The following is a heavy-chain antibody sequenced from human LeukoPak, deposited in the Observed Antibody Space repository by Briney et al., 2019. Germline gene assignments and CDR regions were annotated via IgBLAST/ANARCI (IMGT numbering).Heavy chain of an antibody. J-gene: IGHJ6*03. D-gene: IGHD2-2*01. CDR2: IYYSGST. Sequence: SETLSLTCTVSGGSISDYYWNWIRQPPGKGLEWIGYIYYSGSTTYNPSLKSRVTISVDTAKNPFSLKLRSVTAADTAVYLCARXXXXSKSNCYLRPMDVWGKGTTVTVSS. CDR3: ARXXXXSKSNCYLRPMDV. CDR1: GGSISDYY. V-gene: IGHV4-59*01.